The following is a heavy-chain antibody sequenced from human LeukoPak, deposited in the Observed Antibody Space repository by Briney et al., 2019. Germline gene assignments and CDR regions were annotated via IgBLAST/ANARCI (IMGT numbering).Heavy chain of an antibody. CDR2: ISSRSTYI. V-gene: IGHV3-21*01. CDR3: ARDLGSAGATFDY. J-gene: IGHJ4*02. CDR1: GFTFSSYS. D-gene: IGHD2-8*02. Sequence: GGSLRLSCLTSGFTFSSYSMNWVRQAPGKGLEWVSSISSRSTYISYAVSVKGRFTISRDNAKNSLYLQMISLRAEDTAVYYCARDLGSAGATFDYWGQGTLVTVSS.